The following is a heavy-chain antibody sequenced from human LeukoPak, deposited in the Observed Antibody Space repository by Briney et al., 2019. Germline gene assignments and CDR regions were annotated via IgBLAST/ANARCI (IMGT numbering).Heavy chain of an antibody. CDR2: MYSGNRT. D-gene: IGHD1-1*01. CDR3: ARVRVDDDDYYYMDV. J-gene: IGHJ6*03. CDR1: GFTVRSSY. Sequence: GGSLRLSCAAFGFTVRSSYMSWVRQAPGKGLEWVSVMYSGNRTYSADSVKGRFTLSRDNSKNTLNLQMESLRAEDTAVYYCARVRVDDDDYYYMDVWGKGTTVTISS. V-gene: IGHV3-66*01.